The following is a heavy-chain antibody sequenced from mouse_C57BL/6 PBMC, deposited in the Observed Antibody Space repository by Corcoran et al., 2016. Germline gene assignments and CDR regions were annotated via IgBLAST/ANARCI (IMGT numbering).Heavy chain of an antibody. CDR1: GYTFTTYG. CDR3: ARGELGSFAY. J-gene: IGHJ3*01. D-gene: IGHD4-1*01. CDR2: IKTYSGVP. Sequence: QIQLVQSGPELKKPGETVKISCKASGYTFTTYGMSWVKQAPGKGLKWMGWIKTYSGVPTYADDFKGRFAFSLETSASTAYLQINNLKNEDTATYFCARGELGSFAYWGQGTLVTVSA. V-gene: IGHV9-3*01.